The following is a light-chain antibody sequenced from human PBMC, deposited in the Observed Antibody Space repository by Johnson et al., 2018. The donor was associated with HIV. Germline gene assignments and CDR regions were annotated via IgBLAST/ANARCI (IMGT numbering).Light chain of an antibody. V-gene: IGLV1-51*01. J-gene: IGLJ1*01. CDR1: SSNVGSSF. CDR3: ETWDTSLSAGV. CDR2: DND. Sequence: QSVLTQPPSVSAAPGQTVTISCSGSSSNVGSSFVSWYQRLPGTAPKLLIYDNDQRPSGIPARFSGSKSGTSATLGTTGLQTGDEGDYYCETWDTSLSAGVFGTGTKVTVL.